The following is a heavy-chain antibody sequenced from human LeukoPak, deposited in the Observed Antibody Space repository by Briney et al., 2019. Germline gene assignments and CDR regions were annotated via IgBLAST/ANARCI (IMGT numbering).Heavy chain of an antibody. CDR1: GFTFTTYP. D-gene: IGHD3-22*01. CDR3: AKAALYYDSSGYDS. V-gene: IGHV3-23*01. J-gene: IGHJ4*02. Sequence: GGSLRLSCAASGFTFTTYPMNWVRQAPGKGLEWVSAISGSGGTTKYADSVKGRFTISRDNSKNTLYLQMNSLRAEDTAVYFCAKAALYYDSSGYDSWGQGTLVTVSS. CDR2: ISGSGGTT.